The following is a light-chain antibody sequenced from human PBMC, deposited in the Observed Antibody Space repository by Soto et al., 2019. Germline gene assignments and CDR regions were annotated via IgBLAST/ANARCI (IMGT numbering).Light chain of an antibody. J-gene: IGKJ1*01. Sequence: DIQMTQAPSTLSASIGDRVIITCRASQSISHCLAWYQQKPGKAPKLLISDASILESGVPSRFSGSTSGTEFTLTISSLQPDDFATYYCQQYHTYRTFGQGTKVDIK. CDR1: QSISHC. V-gene: IGKV1-5*01. CDR3: QQYHTYRT. CDR2: DAS.